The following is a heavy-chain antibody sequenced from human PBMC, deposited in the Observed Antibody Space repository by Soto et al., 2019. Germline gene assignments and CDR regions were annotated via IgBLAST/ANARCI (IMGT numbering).Heavy chain of an antibody. Sequence: GGSLRLSCAASGFTFSSYAMSWVRQAPGKGLEWVSAISGSGGSTYYADSVKGRFTISRDNSKNTLYLQMNSLRAEDTAVYYCAKPYYDFWSGYYTTPFDYWGQGTLVTVSS. CDR3: AKPYYDFWSGYYTTPFDY. CDR2: ISGSGGST. J-gene: IGHJ4*02. CDR1: GFTFSSYA. D-gene: IGHD3-3*01. V-gene: IGHV3-23*01.